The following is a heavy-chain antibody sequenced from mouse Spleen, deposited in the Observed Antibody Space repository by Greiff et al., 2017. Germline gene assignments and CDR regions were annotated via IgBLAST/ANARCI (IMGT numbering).Heavy chain of an antibody. Sequence: EVKLEESGGGLVQPGGSRKLSCAASGFTFSSFGMHWVRQAPEKGLEWVAYISSGSSTIYYADTVKGRFTISRDNPKNTLFLQMTSLRSEDTAMYYCARSNWDFAYWGQGTLVTVSA. D-gene: IGHD4-1*01. J-gene: IGHJ3*01. CDR2: ISSGSSTI. CDR3: ARSNWDFAY. V-gene: IGHV5-17*02. CDR1: GFTFSSFG.